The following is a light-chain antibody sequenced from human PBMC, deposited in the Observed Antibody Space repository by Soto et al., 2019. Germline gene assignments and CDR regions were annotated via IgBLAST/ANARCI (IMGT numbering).Light chain of an antibody. CDR2: DAS. CDR3: QPRSKWQRIT. Sequence: EIVLTQSPATLSLSPGERATVSCRASQSCSNSLSWYQQKPGQPPRLLIYDASNRATGIPARFSGGGSVTAFTLTISRLEPEDFAVYYCQPRSKWQRITSGLGTRLEIK. CDR1: QSCSNS. J-gene: IGKJ5*01. V-gene: IGKV3-11*01.